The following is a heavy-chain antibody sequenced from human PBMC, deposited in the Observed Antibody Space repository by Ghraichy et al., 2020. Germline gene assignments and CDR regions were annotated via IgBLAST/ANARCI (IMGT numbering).Heavy chain of an antibody. J-gene: IGHJ4*02. D-gene: IGHD3-10*01. V-gene: IGHV1-18*01. CDR2: VGAYTGNT. Sequence: ASVKVSCKAIGYTFSSYDISWVRQAPGQGLEWVGWVGAYTGNTNYAQNVRGRVTMIMDSYTSTAYVELRSLRSDDTAVYYCVRIGIGSGTYPAFDYWGPGTLVTVSS. CDR3: VRIGIGSGTYPAFDY. CDR1: GYTFSSYD.